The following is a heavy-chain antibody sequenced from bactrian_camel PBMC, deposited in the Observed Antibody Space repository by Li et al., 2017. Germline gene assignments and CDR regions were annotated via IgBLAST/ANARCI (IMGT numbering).Heavy chain of an antibody. J-gene: IGHJ6*01. V-gene: IGHV3S63*01. CDR1: GFTFDDHD. Sequence: HVQLVESGGGSVRAGGSLRLSCAASGFTFDDHDMGWFRQAHGDGCELVSTISSERSTYYADSVEGRFTISRDNAKKAVYLEMNSLKPEDTGVYYCAADRGYGLDCDDASGYWGQGTQVTVS. CDR3: AADRGYGLDCDDASGY. CDR2: ISSERST. D-gene: IGHD3*01.